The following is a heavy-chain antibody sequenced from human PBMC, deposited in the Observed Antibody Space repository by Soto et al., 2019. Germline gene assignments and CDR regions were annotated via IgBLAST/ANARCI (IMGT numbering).Heavy chain of an antibody. J-gene: IGHJ6*02. Sequence: QVQLVESGGGLVRPGGSLRLSCEASGFTFRDYYMTWFRQAPGKGLEWLSYIDSSTKYTNYADSVKGRFTISRDNAKNSLYLQMHSLRADDTAVYYCARAYYYTMDVWGQGTMVTVSS. V-gene: IGHV3-11*05. CDR2: IDSSTKYT. CDR3: ARAYYYTMDV. CDR1: GFTFRDYY.